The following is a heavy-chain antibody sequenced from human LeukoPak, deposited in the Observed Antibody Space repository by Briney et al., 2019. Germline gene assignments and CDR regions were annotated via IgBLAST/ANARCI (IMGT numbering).Heavy chain of an antibody. V-gene: IGHV3-48*01. CDR2: ISPRSDII. Sequence: GGSLRLSCTASGFTLRDISMNWVRQAPGKGLELVSHISPRSDIISYADSVKGRFTISRDNAKNSLYLQMNSLRAEDMAVYYCVRDHDWAFDYWGQGTLVPVSS. CDR1: GFTLRDIS. D-gene: IGHD3-9*01. CDR3: VRDHDWAFDY. J-gene: IGHJ4*02.